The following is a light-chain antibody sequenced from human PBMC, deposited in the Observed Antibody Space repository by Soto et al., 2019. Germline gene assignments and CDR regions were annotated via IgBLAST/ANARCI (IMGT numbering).Light chain of an antibody. J-gene: IGLJ1*01. CDR1: SSDVGGYNY. CDR2: DVT. Sequence: QSALTQPASGTGSARHASTITCTGTSSDVGGYNYVSWYQQHPGKAPKLMIYDVTYRPSWASNRFSGSKSGNTASLTISGFRVRNGTDYTSSSYTTTTTYAFGPGTKVTVL. CDR3: SSYTTTTTYA. V-gene: IGLV2-14*01.